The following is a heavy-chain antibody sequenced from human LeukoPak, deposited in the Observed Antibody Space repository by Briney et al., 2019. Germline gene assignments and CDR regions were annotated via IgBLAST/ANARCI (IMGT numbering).Heavy chain of an antibody. CDR1: GFYFRSYA. CDR2: ISGAGGDT. J-gene: IGHJ3*02. CDR3: AKFRVDYDFWSGFRIDAFDI. D-gene: IGHD3-3*01. Sequence: GGSLRLSCVASGFYFRSYAMSWVRQAPGKGLEWVSGISGAGGDTFYADSVKGRFTISRDNSKNTLYLQMNSLRAEDTAVYYCAKFRVDYDFWSGFRIDAFDIWGQGTMVTVSS. V-gene: IGHV3-23*01.